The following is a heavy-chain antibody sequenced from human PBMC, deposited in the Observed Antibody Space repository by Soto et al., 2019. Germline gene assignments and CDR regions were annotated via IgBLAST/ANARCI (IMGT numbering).Heavy chain of an antibody. Sequence: QLQLQESGPGLVKPSETLSLTCTVSGGSISSSSYYWGWIRQPPGKGLEWIGSIYYSGSTYYNPSLKSRVTISVDTSKNQFSLKLSSVTAADTAVYYCAKGGFVVVTTRYYYYYGMDVWGQGTTVTVSS. J-gene: IGHJ6*02. CDR1: GGSISSSSYY. D-gene: IGHD2-21*02. CDR2: IYYSGST. CDR3: AKGGFVVVTTRYYYYYGMDV. V-gene: IGHV4-39*01.